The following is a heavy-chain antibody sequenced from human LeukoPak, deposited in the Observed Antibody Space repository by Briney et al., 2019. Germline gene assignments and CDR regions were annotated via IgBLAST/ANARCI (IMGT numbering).Heavy chain of an antibody. CDR1: GGSLSPYY. J-gene: IGHJ4*02. CDR2: IYTSGST. Sequence: SETLSLTCTISGGSLSPYYWNWIRQPAGKGLEWIGRIYTSGSTNYNPSLKSRVTMSVDTSKNQFSLKLSSVTAADTAVHYCAREIVVVPAAIYYFDYWGQGTLVTVSS. D-gene: IGHD2-2*01. CDR3: AREIVVVPAAIYYFDY. V-gene: IGHV4-4*07.